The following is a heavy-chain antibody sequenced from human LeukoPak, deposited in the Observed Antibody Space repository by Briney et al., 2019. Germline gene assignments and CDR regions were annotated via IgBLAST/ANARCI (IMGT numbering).Heavy chain of an antibody. D-gene: IGHD2-2*01. CDR1: GGSISSYY. Sequence: SETLSLTCTVSGGSISSYYWSWIRQPPGKGLEWIGEINHSGSTNYNPSLKSRVTISVDTSKNQFSLKLSSVTAADTAVYYCARGPYCSSTSCPPGYYYGMDVWGQGTTVTVSS. CDR3: ARGPYCSSTSCPPGYYYGMDV. CDR2: INHSGST. V-gene: IGHV4-34*01. J-gene: IGHJ6*02.